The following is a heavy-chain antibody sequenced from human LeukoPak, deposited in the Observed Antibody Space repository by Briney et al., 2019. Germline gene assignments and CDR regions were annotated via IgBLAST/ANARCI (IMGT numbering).Heavy chain of an antibody. CDR3: ARGALTMLRGVTPPDY. J-gene: IGHJ4*02. CDR1: GFIFKTYA. CDR2: IWCDGSNN. D-gene: IGHD3-10*01. Sequence: GGSLRLSCAASGFIFKTYAMHWVRQAPGKGLEMVTMIWCDGSNNYYGDSVKGRFTISRDNAKNSVSLQMNSLRAEDTAVFYCARGALTMLRGVTPPDYWGQGTLVTVSS. V-gene: IGHV3-33*01.